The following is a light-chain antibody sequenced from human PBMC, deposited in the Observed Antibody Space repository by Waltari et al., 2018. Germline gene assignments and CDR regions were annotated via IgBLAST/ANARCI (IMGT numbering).Light chain of an antibody. CDR2: GAS. V-gene: IGKV3-20*01. J-gene: IGKJ2*01. Sequence: EVVLTQSPDTLSLSPGERATLSCRASQSLTKRYLAWYQQRPGQAPRLPIYGASSRAAGIPDRFSGSGSGTDFTLTISRLEPEDSAVYYCQQYGSSVLYTFGQGTKLEIK. CDR3: QQYGSSVLYT. CDR1: QSLTKRY.